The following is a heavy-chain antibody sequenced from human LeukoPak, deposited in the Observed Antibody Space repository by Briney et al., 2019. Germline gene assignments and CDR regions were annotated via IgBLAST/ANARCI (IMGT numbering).Heavy chain of an antibody. CDR3: ARSGAKAVVLGWFDP. J-gene: IGHJ5*02. V-gene: IGHV4-59*11. CDR2: IYSSGNT. D-gene: IGHD7-27*01. Sequence: NTSETPSLTCTVSGGSITSHNWNWIRQSPEKGLEWIGYIYSSGNTKYSPSLKSRVTISIDTSKNQFSLTLSSVTAADTAVYYCARSGAKAVVLGWFDPWGQGTLVTVSS. CDR1: GGSITSHN.